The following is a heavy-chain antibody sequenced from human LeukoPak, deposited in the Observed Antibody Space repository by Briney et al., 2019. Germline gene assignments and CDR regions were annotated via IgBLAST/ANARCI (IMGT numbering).Heavy chain of an antibody. Sequence: ASVKDSCKASGYTFTGYYMHWVRQAPGQGLEWMGWINPNSGGTNYAQKFQGRVTMTRDTSISTAYMELSRLRSDDTAVYYCARVKQQLVWGAERGGAFDIWGQGTMVTVSS. CDR3: ARVKQQLVWGAERGGAFDI. D-gene: IGHD6-13*01. V-gene: IGHV1-2*02. CDR1: GYTFTGYY. CDR2: INPNSGGT. J-gene: IGHJ3*02.